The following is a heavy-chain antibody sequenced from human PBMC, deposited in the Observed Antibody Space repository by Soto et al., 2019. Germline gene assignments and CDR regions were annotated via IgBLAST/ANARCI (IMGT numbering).Heavy chain of an antibody. Sequence: QVQLVESGGGVVQPGRSLRLSCAASGFTFSSYGMHWVRQAPGKGLEWVAIISYDGSNTYYADSVKGRFTISRDNSKNTLYRQRNSLRDEDTAVYYCAKEGGLSGSYYIASSYYFDYWGQGTLVTVSS. D-gene: IGHD1-26*01. CDR2: ISYDGSNT. J-gene: IGHJ4*02. CDR1: GFTFSSYG. V-gene: IGHV3-30*18. CDR3: AKEGGLSGSYYIASSYYFDY.